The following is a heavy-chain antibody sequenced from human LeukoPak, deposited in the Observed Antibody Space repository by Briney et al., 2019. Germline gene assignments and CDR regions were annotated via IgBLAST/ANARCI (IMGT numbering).Heavy chain of an antibody. CDR3: AKAPVTTCSGAYCYPFDY. CDR1: ELTFITYG. D-gene: IGHD2-21*01. J-gene: IGHJ4*02. V-gene: IGHV3-23*01. Sequence: GGTLRLSCAASELTFITYGMTWVRQAPGKWLEWVSAISVSGNTYHADSVKGRFTISRDSSKNTLYLQMNRLRAEDAAVYYCAKAPVTTCSGAYCYPFDYWGQGTLVTVSS. CDR2: ISVSGNT.